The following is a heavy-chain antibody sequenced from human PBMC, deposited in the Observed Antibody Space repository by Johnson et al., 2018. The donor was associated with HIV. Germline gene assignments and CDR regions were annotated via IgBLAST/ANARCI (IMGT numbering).Heavy chain of an antibody. CDR1: GFTFSSYA. Sequence: EQLVVSGGGLVQPGGSLRLSCAASGFTFSSYAMHWVRQAPGKGLEYVSAISSNGGSTYYANSVKVSFTISRDNSKNTLYLQMGSLRAEDMAVYYCATSTVSDSSSWYHLEMAFDIWGQGTMVTVSS. CDR3: ATSTVSDSSSWYHLEMAFDI. V-gene: IGHV3-64*01. J-gene: IGHJ3*02. CDR2: ISSNGGST. D-gene: IGHD6-13*01.